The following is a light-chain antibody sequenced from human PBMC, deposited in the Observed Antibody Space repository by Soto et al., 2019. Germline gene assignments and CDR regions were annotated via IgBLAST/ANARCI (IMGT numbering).Light chain of an antibody. CDR1: ESVKSN. V-gene: IGKV3-15*01. CDR2: GAS. J-gene: IGKJ5*01. Sequence: EIVMTRSPATLSVSPGERATLSCRASESVKSNLAWYQQKRGQAPRLLISGASTRANGVPARFSGSGSGTEFTLTISSLQSEDFAVYYCQQYHKWPPVTFGQGTRLEIK. CDR3: QQYHKWPPVT.